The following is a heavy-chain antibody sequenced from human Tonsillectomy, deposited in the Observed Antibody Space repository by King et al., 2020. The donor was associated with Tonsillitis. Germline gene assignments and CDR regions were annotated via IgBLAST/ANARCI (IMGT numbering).Heavy chain of an antibody. CDR2: FYFSGST. CDR3: GRVWFGGGGGEGTFDY. CDR1: GGSISSSYYY. V-gene: IGHV4-39*07. J-gene: IGHJ4*02. D-gene: IGHD3-10*01. Sequence: LQLQESGPGLVKPSETLSLTCTVSGGSISSSYYYWGWIRQPPGKGLEWIGSFYFSGSTYYNPSLKSRVTISVDTSKNQFSLKLSSVTAADTAVYYCGRVWFGGGGGEGTFDYWGQGTLVTVSS.